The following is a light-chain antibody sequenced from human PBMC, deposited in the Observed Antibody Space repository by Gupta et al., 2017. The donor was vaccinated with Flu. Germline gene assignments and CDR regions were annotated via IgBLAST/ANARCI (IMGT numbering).Light chain of an antibody. Sequence: ATLSLSPGERATLSCRASQSVSNYLAWYQQKRGQAPRLLIYDASNRATGIPARFSGSGSGTDFTLTISSLEPEDFALYYCQQRSNWPKLTFGGGTKVEIK. V-gene: IGKV3-11*01. CDR3: QQRSNWPKLT. CDR1: QSVSNY. J-gene: IGKJ4*01. CDR2: DAS.